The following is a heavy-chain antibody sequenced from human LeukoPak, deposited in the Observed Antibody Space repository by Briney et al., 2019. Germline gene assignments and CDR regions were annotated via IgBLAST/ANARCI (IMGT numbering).Heavy chain of an antibody. CDR1: GGSISSGSYY. Sequence: PSETLSLTCTVSGGSISSGSYYWSWIRQPAGKGLEWIGRIYTSGSTNYNPSLKSRVTISVDTSKNQFSLKLSSVTAADTAVYYCARANGVVVPWGQGTLVTVSS. CDR3: ARANGVVVP. D-gene: IGHD3-3*01. V-gene: IGHV4-61*02. J-gene: IGHJ5*02. CDR2: IYTSGST.